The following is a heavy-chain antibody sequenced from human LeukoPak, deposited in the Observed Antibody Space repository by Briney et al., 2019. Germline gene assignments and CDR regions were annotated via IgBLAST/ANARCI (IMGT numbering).Heavy chain of an antibody. D-gene: IGHD1-26*01. Sequence: SVKVSCKASGGTFSSYAISWVRQAPGQGLEWMGRIIPILGIANYAQKFQGRVTITADKSTGTAYMELSSLRSEDTAVYYCAREFSGSYLDYWGQGTLVTVSS. V-gene: IGHV1-69*04. CDR3: AREFSGSYLDY. CDR1: GGTFSSYA. J-gene: IGHJ4*02. CDR2: IIPILGIA.